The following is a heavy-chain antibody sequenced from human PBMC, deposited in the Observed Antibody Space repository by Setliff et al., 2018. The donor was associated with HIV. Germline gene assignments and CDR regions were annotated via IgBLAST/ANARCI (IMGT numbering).Heavy chain of an antibody. J-gene: IGHJ3*02. CDR3: ARVFHSLPTGLNDPFDM. CDR1: GGSMNSGGYY. Sequence: SETLSLTCTVSGGSMNSGGYYWTWIRQHPGKGLEWIGYIYASGSPDYNPSLESRVTISSDTSKNQFSLKLKSVTGADTAVCYCARVFHSLPTGLNDPFDMWGQGTLVTVSS. CDR2: IYASGSP. D-gene: IGHD4-17*01. V-gene: IGHV4-31*03.